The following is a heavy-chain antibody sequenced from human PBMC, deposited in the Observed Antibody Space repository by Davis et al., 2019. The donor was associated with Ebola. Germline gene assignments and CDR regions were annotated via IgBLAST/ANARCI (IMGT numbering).Heavy chain of an antibody. CDR1: GFTFSSYD. Sequence: PGGSLRPSCPASGFTFSSYDMHWVRQATGKGLAWVSAIGTAGDTYYPGSVKGRFTISRENAKNSLYLQMNSLRAGDTVLYYCARGSTINTAMANFGYWGQGTLVTVSS. V-gene: IGHV3-13*01. CDR3: ARGSTINTAMANFGY. D-gene: IGHD5-18*01. CDR2: IGTAGDT. J-gene: IGHJ4*02.